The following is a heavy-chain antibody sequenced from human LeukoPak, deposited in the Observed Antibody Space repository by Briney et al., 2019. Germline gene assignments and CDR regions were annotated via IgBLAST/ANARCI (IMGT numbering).Heavy chain of an antibody. CDR2: ISYDGSNK. CDR1: GFTFSSYA. D-gene: IGHD6-13*01. J-gene: IGHJ3*02. V-gene: IGHV3-30-3*01. CDR3: ARDRPGYSSSWDAFDI. Sequence: GRSLRLSCAASGFTFSSYAMHWVRQAPGKGLEWVAVISYDGSNKYYADSVKGRFTISRDNSKNTLYLQMNSLRAEDTAVYYCARDRPGYSSSWDAFDIWGQGTMVTVSS.